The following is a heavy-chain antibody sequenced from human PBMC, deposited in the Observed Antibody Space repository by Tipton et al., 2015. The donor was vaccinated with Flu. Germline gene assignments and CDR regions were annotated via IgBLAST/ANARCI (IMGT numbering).Heavy chain of an antibody. J-gene: IGHJ4*02. CDR1: GYSFTSYW. CDR3: ARHIGYDSPQGGVSDY. D-gene: IGHD3-22*01. Sequence: VQLVQSGAEVKKPGESLKNSCKGSGYSFTSYWIGWVRQMPGKGLEWMGIIYPGDSDTRYSPSFQGQVTISADKSISTAYLKWSSLKASDTAMYYCARHIGYDSPQGGVSDYWGQGTLVTVSS. CDR2: IYPGDSDT. V-gene: IGHV5-51*01.